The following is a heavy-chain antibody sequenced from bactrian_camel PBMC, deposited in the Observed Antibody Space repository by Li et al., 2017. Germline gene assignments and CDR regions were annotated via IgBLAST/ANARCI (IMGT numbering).Heavy chain of an antibody. CDR3: WSSLVTSIVTWPPT. J-gene: IGHJ4*01. CDR2: INTAGGTT. D-gene: IGHD7*01. V-gene: IGHV3S54*01. CDR1: GYTSRTMC. Sequence: HVQLVESGGGSAQVGGSLRLSCEASGYTSRTMCMGWFRQAPGKEREGVASINTAGGTTDYADPVKGRFTISQDNAKNTLYLQMSNLRPKTRPCIIVWSSLVTSIVTWPPTGARGPRSPSP.